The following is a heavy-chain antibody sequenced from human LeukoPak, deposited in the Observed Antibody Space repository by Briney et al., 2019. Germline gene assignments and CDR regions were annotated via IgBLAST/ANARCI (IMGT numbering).Heavy chain of an antibody. CDR2: ISGSGGST. Sequence: GGSLRLSCAASGFTFSSYAMSWVRQAPGKGLEWVSAISGSGGSTYYADSVKGRFTISRDNSKNTLYLQMNSLRTEDTAVYYCARDHYYDSSGYPNPNWFDPWGQGTLVTVSS. D-gene: IGHD3-22*01. CDR1: GFTFSSYA. V-gene: IGHV3-23*01. CDR3: ARDHYYDSSGYPNPNWFDP. J-gene: IGHJ5*02.